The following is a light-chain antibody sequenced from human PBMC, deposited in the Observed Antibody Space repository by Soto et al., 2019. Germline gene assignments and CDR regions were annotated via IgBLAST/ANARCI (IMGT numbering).Light chain of an antibody. Sequence: EIVMTQSPATLSVSPGERATLSCRASQSVSSNLAWYQQKPGQAPRLLIYGASTRATGIPARFSGSGSGTDFTLTISSLEPEDFAIYYCQQRSNWPPTFGQVTRLEIK. CDR1: QSVSSN. J-gene: IGKJ5*01. V-gene: IGKV3-15*01. CDR2: GAS. CDR3: QQRSNWPPT.